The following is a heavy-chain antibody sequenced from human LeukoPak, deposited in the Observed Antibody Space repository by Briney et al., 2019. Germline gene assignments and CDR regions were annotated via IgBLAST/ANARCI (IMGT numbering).Heavy chain of an antibody. CDR2: VYIGGTT. Sequence: PSETLSLTCSVSGAAIRSYYWNWIRQPDGKGLEWIGRVYIGGTTNVNPSLESRLSMSLDTSKNQISLRLNSVTVADTAVYYCARRFIDGRYSGDCFDIWGQGTKVTVSS. CDR3: ARRFIDGRYSGDCFDI. J-gene: IGHJ3*02. V-gene: IGHV4-4*07. CDR1: GAAIRSYY. D-gene: IGHD2-21*01.